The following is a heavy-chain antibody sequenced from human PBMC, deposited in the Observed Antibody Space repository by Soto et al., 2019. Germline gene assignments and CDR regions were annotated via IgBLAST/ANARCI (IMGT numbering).Heavy chain of an antibody. CDR2: IYHSGST. CDR3: ARAMITFGGVIGHWYFDL. J-gene: IGHJ2*01. D-gene: IGHD3-16*02. Sequence: QVQLQESGPGLVKPSGTLSLTCAVSGGSISSSNWWSWVRQPPGKGLEWIGEIYHSGSTNYNPSLKSRVTISVDKSKNQFSLKLSSVTAADTAVYYCARAMITFGGVIGHWYFDLWGRGTLVTVSS. CDR1: GGSISSSNW. V-gene: IGHV4-4*02.